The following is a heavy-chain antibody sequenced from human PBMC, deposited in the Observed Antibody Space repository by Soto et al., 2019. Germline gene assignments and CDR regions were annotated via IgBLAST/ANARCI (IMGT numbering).Heavy chain of an antibody. J-gene: IGHJ5*02. V-gene: IGHV3-30-3*01. CDR2: ISYDGSNK. Sequence: EMEEVAVISYDGSNKYYADSVKGRFTISRDNSKNTLYLQMNSLRAEDTAVYYCARGRLLCFGELSPKGGGCDPWGQGNLVTV. CDR3: ARGRLLCFGELSPKGGGCDP. D-gene: IGHD3-10*01.